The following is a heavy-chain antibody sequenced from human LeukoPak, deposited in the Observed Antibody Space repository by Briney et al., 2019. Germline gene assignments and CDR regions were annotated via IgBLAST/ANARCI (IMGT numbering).Heavy chain of an antibody. Sequence: GGSLRLSCSASGFTFSSYAMHWVRQAPGKGLEYVSAISTNGGSTYYADSVKGRFTISRDNSKNTLFLQMSSLRAEDTAVYYCVKATMSAAGTLQYFQHWGQGTLVTVSS. CDR1: GFTFSSYA. V-gene: IGHV3-64D*09. CDR3: VKATMSAAGTLQYFQH. CDR2: ISTNGGST. D-gene: IGHD6-13*01. J-gene: IGHJ1*01.